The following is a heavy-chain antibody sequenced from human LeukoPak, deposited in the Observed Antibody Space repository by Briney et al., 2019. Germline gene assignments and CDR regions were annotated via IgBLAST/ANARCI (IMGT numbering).Heavy chain of an antibody. CDR2: IYYSGST. D-gene: IGHD2-15*01. J-gene: IGHJ4*02. CDR1: GGSISNSNYY. CDR3: ARYCSGVSCYSRALDS. V-gene: IGHV4-61*01. Sequence: SETLSLTCTVSGGSISNSNYYWSWIRQPPGKGLEWIGYIYYSGSTSYNPSLKSRVTISVDTSKNQFSLKLSSVTAADTAVYFCARYCSGVSCYSRALDSWGQGTLVTVSS.